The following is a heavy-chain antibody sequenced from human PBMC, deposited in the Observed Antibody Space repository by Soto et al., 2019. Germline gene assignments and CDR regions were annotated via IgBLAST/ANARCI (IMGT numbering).Heavy chain of an antibody. D-gene: IGHD5-12*01. CDR3: ASCGYIGYDPALYYNYGMDV. V-gene: IGHV1-69*13. Sequence: ASVKVSCKASGGTFSSYAISWVRQAPGQGLEWMGGIIPIFGTANYAQKFQGRVTITADESTSTAYMELSSLRSEDTAVYYFASCGYIGYDPALYYNYGMDVWGQGTKVTVSS. CDR1: GGTFSSYA. CDR2: IIPIFGTA. J-gene: IGHJ6*02.